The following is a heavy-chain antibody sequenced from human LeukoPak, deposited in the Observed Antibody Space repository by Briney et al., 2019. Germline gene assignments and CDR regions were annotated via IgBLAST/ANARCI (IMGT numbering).Heavy chain of an antibody. V-gene: IGHV3-21*01. J-gene: IGHJ4*02. D-gene: IGHD3-10*01. Sequence: GGSLRLSCAASGFTFSSYSMNWVRQAPGKGLEWVSSISSSSSYIYYADSVKGRFTISRDSAKNSLYLQMNSLRAEDTAVYYCARDMWFGELPDYWGQGTLVTVSS. CDR3: ARDMWFGELPDY. CDR1: GFTFSSYS. CDR2: ISSSSSYI.